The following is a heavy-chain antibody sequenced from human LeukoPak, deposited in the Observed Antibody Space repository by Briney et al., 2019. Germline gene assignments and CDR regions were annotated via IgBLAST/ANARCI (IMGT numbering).Heavy chain of an antibody. D-gene: IGHD5-18*01. V-gene: IGHV4-61*02. CDR1: GGSISSGSYY. CDR3: ARDSMVIGIDY. CDR2: IYTSGST. J-gene: IGHJ4*02. Sequence: PSETLSLTCTVSGGSISSGSYYWRWLRQPAGKGLEWIGRIYTSGSTNYNPSLKSRVTISVDTSKNQFSLKLSSVTAADTAVYYCARDSMVIGIDYWGQGTLVTVSS.